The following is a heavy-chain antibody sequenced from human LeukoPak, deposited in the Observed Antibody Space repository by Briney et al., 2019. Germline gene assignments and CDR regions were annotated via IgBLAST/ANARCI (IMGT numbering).Heavy chain of an antibody. CDR1: GYTFTNYD. Sequence: ASVKVSCKASGYTFTNYDINWVRQATGQGLEWVGWTNTNTGNPTYAQGFTGRFVFPLDTSVSTAYLQISSLKADDTAMYYCARGDYETHGYQTRWGQGTLVTVSS. CDR2: TNTNTGNP. J-gene: IGHJ4*02. V-gene: IGHV7-4-1*02. CDR3: ARGDYETHGYQTR. D-gene: IGHD3-22*01.